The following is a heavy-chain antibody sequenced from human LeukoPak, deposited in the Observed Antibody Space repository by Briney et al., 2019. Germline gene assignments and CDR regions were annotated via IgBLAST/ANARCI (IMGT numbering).Heavy chain of an antibody. D-gene: IGHD1-14*01. CDR2: FYTSGST. V-gene: IGHV4-61*02. J-gene: IGHJ4*02. Sequence: SETLSLTCTVSGGSISSGSYYWSWIRQPAGKGLEWIGRFYTSGSTNYNPSLKSRVTISVDTSKNQFSLKLSSVTAADTAVYYCARVGIAGADYWGQGTLVTVSS. CDR1: GGSISSGSYY. CDR3: ARVGIAGADY.